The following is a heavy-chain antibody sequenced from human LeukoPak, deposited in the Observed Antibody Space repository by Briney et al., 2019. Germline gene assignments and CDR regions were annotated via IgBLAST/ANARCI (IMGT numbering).Heavy chain of an antibody. V-gene: IGHV1-69*13. Sequence: ASVTVSCKASGGTFSSYAISWVRQAPGQGLEWMGGIIPIFGTANYAQKFQGRVTITAGESTSTAYMELSSLRSEDTAVYYCARPRRDGYNFLDYWGQGTLVTVSS. J-gene: IGHJ4*02. CDR2: IIPIFGTA. CDR1: GGTFSSYA. CDR3: ARPRRDGYNFLDY. D-gene: IGHD5-24*01.